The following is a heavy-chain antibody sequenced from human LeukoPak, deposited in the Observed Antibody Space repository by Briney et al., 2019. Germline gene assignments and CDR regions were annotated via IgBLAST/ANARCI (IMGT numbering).Heavy chain of an antibody. CDR2: INHSGST. CDR3: AREGDGYSWDY. V-gene: IGHV4-34*01. J-gene: IGHJ4*02. Sequence: SETLSLTCAVYGGSFSGYYWSWIRQPPGKGLEWIGEINHSGSTNYNPSLKSRVTISVDTSKNQFSLKLSSVTAADPAVYYCAREGDGYSWDYWGQGTLVTVSS. D-gene: IGHD5-24*01. CDR1: GGSFSGYY.